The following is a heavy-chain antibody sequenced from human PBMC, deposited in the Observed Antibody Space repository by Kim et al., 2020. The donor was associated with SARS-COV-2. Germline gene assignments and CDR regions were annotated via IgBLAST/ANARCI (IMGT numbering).Heavy chain of an antibody. V-gene: IGHV3-23*01. CDR2: IGGGGGDT. J-gene: IGHJ6*04. CDR1: GFTFRSFA. D-gene: IGHD2-8*01. CDR3: ARDPVVMMAQYYYGMDV. Sequence: GGSLRLSCVVSGFTFRSFAMSWVRLAPGKGLEWVSAIGGGGGDTFYADSVKGRFTISRDNSKNTLYLQMNSLRADDTAVYFCARDPVVMMAQYYYGMDVWGEGTTVTVCS.